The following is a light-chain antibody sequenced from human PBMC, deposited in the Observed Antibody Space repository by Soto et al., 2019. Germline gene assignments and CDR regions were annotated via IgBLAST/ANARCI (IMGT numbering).Light chain of an antibody. J-gene: IGKJ1*01. CDR3: QHYNSYSEA. V-gene: IGKV1-5*03. Sequence: DIQRTQSPATLSASVGDSVTITCRASQTISSWLAWYQQKPGKAPKLLIYKASTLKSGVPSRFRGSGSGTEFTLTISSLQPDDFETYYCQHYNSYSEAFGQGTKVDI. CDR1: QTISSW. CDR2: KAS.